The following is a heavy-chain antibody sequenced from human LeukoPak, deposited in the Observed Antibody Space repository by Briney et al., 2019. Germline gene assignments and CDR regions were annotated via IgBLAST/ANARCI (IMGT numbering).Heavy chain of an antibody. CDR1: GGSLSGYY. CDR2: INRSGST. D-gene: IGHD1-14*01. CDR3: ARGTNRDRDYYYYSFVDV. J-gene: IGHJ6*03. V-gene: IGHV4-34*01. Sequence: SETLSLTCAVSGGSLSGYYWSWIRQPPGKGLEWIGEINRSGSTNYIPSLKSRVTISVDTSKSQLSLKVSSVTAADTAVYYCARGTNRDRDYYYYSFVDVWAKGTTVTVSS.